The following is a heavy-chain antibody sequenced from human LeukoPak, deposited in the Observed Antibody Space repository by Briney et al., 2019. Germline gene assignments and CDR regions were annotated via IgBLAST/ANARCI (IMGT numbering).Heavy chain of an antibody. CDR1: GGSISITSYY. Sequence: PSETLSLTCTVSGGSISITSYYWGWIRQPPGKGLEWIGSMYSSGSTYYNPSLKSRVTISVDTSKNQFSLKLSSVTAVDTAVYYCARRKYSGSYYGFDYWGQGTLVTVSS. CDR2: MYSSGST. CDR3: ARRKYSGSYYGFDY. V-gene: IGHV4-39*07. J-gene: IGHJ4*02. D-gene: IGHD1-26*01.